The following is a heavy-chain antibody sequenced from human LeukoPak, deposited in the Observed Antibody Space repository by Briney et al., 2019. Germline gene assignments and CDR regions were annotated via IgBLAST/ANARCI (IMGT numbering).Heavy chain of an antibody. CDR3: ARHAKAYGSSCDY. CDR1: GYSFTTYW. J-gene: IGHJ4*02. CDR2: IDPSDSYT. V-gene: IGHV5-10-1*01. D-gene: IGHD6-13*01. Sequence: GESLKISCKGSGYSFTTYWISWVRQMPGKGLEWMGRIDPSDSYTNYSPSFQGHVTISADKSFSTAYLQWTSLKASDTAMYYCARHAKAYGSSCDYWGQGTLVTFSS.